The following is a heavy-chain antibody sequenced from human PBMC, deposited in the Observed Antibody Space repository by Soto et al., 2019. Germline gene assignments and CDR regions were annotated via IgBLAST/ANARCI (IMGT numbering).Heavy chain of an antibody. CDR3: AKISGDIVLMVYAPYYYGIDV. V-gene: IGHV3-23*01. CDR2: ISGSGGST. J-gene: IGHJ6*02. D-gene: IGHD2-8*01. Sequence: EVQLLESGGGLVQPGGSLRLSCAASGFTFSSYAMSWVRQAPGKGLEWVSAISGSGGSTYYADSVKGRFTISRDNSKNTLYLQMNSLRAEDTAVYYCAKISGDIVLMVYAPYYYGIDVWGQGTTVTVSS. CDR1: GFTFSSYA.